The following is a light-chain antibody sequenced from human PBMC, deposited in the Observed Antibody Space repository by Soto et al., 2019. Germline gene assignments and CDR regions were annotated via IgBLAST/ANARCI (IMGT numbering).Light chain of an antibody. Sequence: EIVLTQSPGTLSLSPGERATLSCRASQSVSTSSLAWYQQKPGQAPRLLIYGASNRATGIPDRVSASGSGADFTLSISMLEPEDFAMYYCQQYGSSPYTFGQGTKLAIK. CDR2: GAS. V-gene: IGKV3-20*01. J-gene: IGKJ2*01. CDR1: QSVSTSS. CDR3: QQYGSSPYT.